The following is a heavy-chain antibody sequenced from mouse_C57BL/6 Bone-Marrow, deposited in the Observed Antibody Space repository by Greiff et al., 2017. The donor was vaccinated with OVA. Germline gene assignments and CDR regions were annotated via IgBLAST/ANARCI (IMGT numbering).Heavy chain of an antibody. Sequence: EVKLMESGGGLVQPGGSLKLSCAASGFTFSDYYMYWVRQTPEKRLEWVAYISNGGGSTYYPDTVKGRFTISRDNAKNTLYLQMSRLKSEDTAMYYCARHAITTVVAPFAYWGQGTLVTVSA. CDR1: GFTFSDYY. CDR2: ISNGGGST. D-gene: IGHD1-1*01. V-gene: IGHV5-12*01. J-gene: IGHJ3*01. CDR3: ARHAITTVVAPFAY.